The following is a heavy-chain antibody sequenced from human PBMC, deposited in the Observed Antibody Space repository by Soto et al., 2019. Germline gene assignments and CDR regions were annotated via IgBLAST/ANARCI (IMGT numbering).Heavy chain of an antibody. CDR2: ISSSSTI. CDR1: VFTFISYS. J-gene: IGHJ6*02. CDR3: AGILQPFLNYGMDV. D-gene: IGHD4-4*01. V-gene: IGHV3-48*02. Sequence: QPGGSLRLSCASSVFTFISYSMNWVRQAPGKGLEWVSYISSSSTIYYADSVKGRFTISRDNAKNSLYLQMNSLRDEDTAVYYCAGILQPFLNYGMDVWGQGTTVTVSS.